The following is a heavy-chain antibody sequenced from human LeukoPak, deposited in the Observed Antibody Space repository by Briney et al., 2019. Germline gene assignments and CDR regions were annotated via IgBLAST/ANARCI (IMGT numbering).Heavy chain of an antibody. CDR2: IKTDGSIT. CDR3: ARDYVDAFDI. V-gene: IGHV3-74*01. Sequence: GGSLRLSCEASGSYWMFWVRQAPGKGPVWVSRIKTDGSITDYADSVKGRFTISRDNAKNSLYLQMNSLRAEDTAVYYCARDYVDAFDIWGQGTMVTVSS. J-gene: IGHJ3*02. CDR1: GSYW. D-gene: IGHD3-16*01.